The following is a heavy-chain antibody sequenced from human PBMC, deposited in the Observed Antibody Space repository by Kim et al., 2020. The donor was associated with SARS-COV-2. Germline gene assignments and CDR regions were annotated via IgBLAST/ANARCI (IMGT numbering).Heavy chain of an antibody. CDR3: ARDPSPTINYFDWLPFDY. CDR1: GYTFTSYD. CDR2: ISAYNGNT. Sequence: ASVKVSCKASGYTFTSYDISWVRQAPGQGLEWMGGISAYNGNTNYEQKLQGRVTMTTDTSTSTAYMELRSLRSDDTAVYYCARDPSPTINYFDWLPFDYWGQGTLVTVSS. V-gene: IGHV1-18*01. J-gene: IGHJ4*02. D-gene: IGHD3-9*01.